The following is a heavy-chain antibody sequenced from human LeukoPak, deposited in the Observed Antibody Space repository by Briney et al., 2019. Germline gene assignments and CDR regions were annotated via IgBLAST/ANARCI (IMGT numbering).Heavy chain of an antibody. V-gene: IGHV4-39*07. Sequence: SETLSLTCTVSGASISSSSYYWGWIRQPPGKGLEWIGSIYYSGSTYYNPSLKSRVTISVDTSKNQFSLKLSSVTAADTAVYYCARGAVAGYFDYWGQGTLVTVSS. J-gene: IGHJ4*02. CDR1: GASISSSSYY. CDR2: IYYSGST. CDR3: ARGAVAGYFDY. D-gene: IGHD6-19*01.